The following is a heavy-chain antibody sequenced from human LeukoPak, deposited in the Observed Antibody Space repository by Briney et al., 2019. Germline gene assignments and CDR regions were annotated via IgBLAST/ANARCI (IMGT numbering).Heavy chain of an antibody. V-gene: IGHV4-30-4*01. CDR3: ASSIAAAGSDWFDP. CDR1: GGSISSGDYY. Sequence: SETLSLTCTVSGGSISSGDYYWSWIRQPPGKGLEWIGYTYYSGSTYYNPSLKSRVTISVDTSKNQFSLKLSSVTAADTAVYYCASSIAAAGSDWFDPWGQGTLVTVSS. J-gene: IGHJ5*02. CDR2: TYYSGST. D-gene: IGHD6-13*01.